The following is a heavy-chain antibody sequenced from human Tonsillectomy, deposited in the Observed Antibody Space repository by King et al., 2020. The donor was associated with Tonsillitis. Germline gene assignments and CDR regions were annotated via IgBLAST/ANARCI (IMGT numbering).Heavy chain of an antibody. CDR1: GGSISRGDHF. V-gene: IGHV4-39*01. J-gene: IGHJ4*02. CDR2: LYSSGTI. Sequence: QLQESGPGVVKPSETLSLTCTVSGGSISRGDHFWAWIRQPPGKGLEWIGYLYSSGTIFYNPSLKIRITISGGTSENRFSLKLSSVTAADTAVYFCARYVSGSFDYWGQGALVTVSS. D-gene: IGHD1-26*01. CDR3: ARYVSGSFDY.